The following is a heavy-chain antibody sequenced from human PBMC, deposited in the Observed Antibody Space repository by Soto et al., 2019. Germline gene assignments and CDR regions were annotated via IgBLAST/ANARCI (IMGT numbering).Heavy chain of an antibody. V-gene: IGHV1-8*01. Sequence: ASVKVSCKASGYTFTSYDINWVRQATGQGLEWMGWMNPNSGNTGYAQKFQGRVTMTRNTSISTAYMELSSLRSEDTAVYYCASFSVLRYFGYAFDIWGQGTMVTVSS. D-gene: IGHD3-9*01. CDR1: GYTFTSYD. CDR3: ASFSVLRYFGYAFDI. J-gene: IGHJ3*02. CDR2: MNPNSGNT.